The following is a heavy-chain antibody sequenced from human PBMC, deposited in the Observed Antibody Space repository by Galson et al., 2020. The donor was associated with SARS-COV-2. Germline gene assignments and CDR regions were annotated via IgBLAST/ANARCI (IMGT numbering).Heavy chain of an antibody. CDR1: GDSFSGYR. CDR3: ARGTFWSGHYLAH. Sequence: SQTLSLTCAVSGDSFSGYRWTWLRQAPGKGFEWIGEINHSRHTVYNPSLKSRVALSIDTSKSQFPLNLNSLTASDTAIYFCARGTFWSGHYLAHWGQGALVIVSS. D-gene: IGHD3-3*01. V-gene: IGHV4-34*01. J-gene: IGHJ4*02. CDR2: INHSRHT.